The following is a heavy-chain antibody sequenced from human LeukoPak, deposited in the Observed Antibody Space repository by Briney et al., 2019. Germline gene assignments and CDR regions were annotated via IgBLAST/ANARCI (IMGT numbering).Heavy chain of an antibody. CDR3: AMVVTPLLGFDP. V-gene: IGHV4-38-2*02. D-gene: IGHD4-23*01. J-gene: IGHJ5*02. Sequence: PSETLSLTCTVSGYSISSGYYWGWIRQPPGKGLEWIGSIYHSGSTYYNPSLKSRVTISVDTSKNQFSLKLSSVTAADTAVYYCAMVVTPLLGFDPWGQGTLVTVSS. CDR1: GYSISSGYY. CDR2: IYHSGST.